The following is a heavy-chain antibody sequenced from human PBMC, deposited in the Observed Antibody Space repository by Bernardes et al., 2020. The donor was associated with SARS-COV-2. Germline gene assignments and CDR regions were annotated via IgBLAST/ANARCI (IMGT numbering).Heavy chain of an antibody. CDR2: ISAYNGNT. J-gene: IGHJ6*02. CDR3: ARGYCSSTSCYMSPFKYYYYGMDV. D-gene: IGHD2-2*02. V-gene: IGHV1-18*01. CDR1: GYTFTSYG. Sequence: ASVKVSCKASGYTFTSYGISWVRQAPGQGLEWMGWISAYNGNTNYAQKLQGRVTMTTDTSTSTAYMELRSLRSDDTAVYYCARGYCSSTSCYMSPFKYYYYGMDVWGQGTTVTVSS.